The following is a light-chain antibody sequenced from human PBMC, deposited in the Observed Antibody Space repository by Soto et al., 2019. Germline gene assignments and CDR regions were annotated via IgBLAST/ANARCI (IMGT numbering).Light chain of an antibody. CDR1: SSDVGHYNY. CDR2: EVN. V-gene: IGLV2-14*01. J-gene: IGLJ1*01. Sequence: VLTQPASVSGSPGQSITISCTGTSSDVGHYNYVSWYQQYPGKAPKLMIYEVNNRPSGVSNRFSGSKSGNTASLTISGLQPEDEADYYCSSYTRNSTYVFGTGTKVTVL. CDR3: SSYTRNSTYV.